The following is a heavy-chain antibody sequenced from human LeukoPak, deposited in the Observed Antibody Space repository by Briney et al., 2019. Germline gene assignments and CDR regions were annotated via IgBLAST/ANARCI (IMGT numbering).Heavy chain of an antibody. CDR1: GGSISSYY. CDR3: ARGGYYVLDY. D-gene: IGHD3-10*02. V-gene: IGHV4-59*01. CDR2: IYYSGST. Sequence: SETLSLTCTVSGGSISSYYWSWIRQPPGKGLEWIGYIYYSGSTYYNPSLKSRVTISVDTSKNQFSLKLSSVTAADTAVYYCARGGYYVLDYWGQGTLVTVSS. J-gene: IGHJ4*02.